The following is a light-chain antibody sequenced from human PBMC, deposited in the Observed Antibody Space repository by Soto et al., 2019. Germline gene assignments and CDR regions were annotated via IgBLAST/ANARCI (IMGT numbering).Light chain of an antibody. CDR3: SSYAGSNRFE. CDR2: EVN. V-gene: IGLV2-8*01. Sequence: QSALTQPPSASGSPGQSVTISCTGTSSDVGGYNYVSWYQQHPGKAPKLIIYEVNKRPSGVPDRFSGSKSGNTASLTVSGLQAEDEADSYCSSYAGSNRFEVGGGTKVTVL. CDR1: SSDVGGYNY. J-gene: IGLJ2*01.